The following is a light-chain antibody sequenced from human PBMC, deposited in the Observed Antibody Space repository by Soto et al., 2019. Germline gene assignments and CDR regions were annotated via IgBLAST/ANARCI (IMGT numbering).Light chain of an antibody. J-gene: IGKJ3*01. CDR3: QQYGSSPLFT. V-gene: IGKV3-20*01. CDR1: QSVSSSY. Sequence: EIELTQSPGTLSLSPGERATLSCRASQSVSSSYLAWYQQKPGQAPRLLIYGESSRATGMPDRFSGSGSGTYFTLTIRRLEPEDFAVYYCQQYGSSPLFTFGPGTKVDIK. CDR2: GES.